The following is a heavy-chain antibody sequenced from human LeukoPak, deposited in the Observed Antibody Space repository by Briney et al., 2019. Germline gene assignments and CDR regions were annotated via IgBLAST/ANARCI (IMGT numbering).Heavy chain of an antibody. Sequence: PPETLSLTCTVSGGSISSSSYYWGWIRQPPGKGLEWIGSTYYSGSTGSTYYNPSFKSRVTILIDTSKNQFSLKLSSVTAADTAVYYCARLALQEVGATQTYYLDYWGQGTLVTVSS. CDR2: TYYSGSTGST. D-gene: IGHD1-26*01. CDR1: GGSISSSSYY. CDR3: ARLALQEVGATQTYYLDY. V-gene: IGHV4-39*07. J-gene: IGHJ4*02.